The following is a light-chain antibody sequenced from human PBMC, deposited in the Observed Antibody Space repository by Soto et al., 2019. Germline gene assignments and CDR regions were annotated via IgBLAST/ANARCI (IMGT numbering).Light chain of an antibody. CDR1: QSVSSY. Sequence: EIVLTQSPATLSLSPGERATLSCRASQSVSSYLAWYQQKPGQAPRLLLYDASNRATGIPARFSGSGSGTDFTLVISSLEPEDFAVYYCQQRSNWPPWTFGQGTKVEIK. CDR2: DAS. CDR3: QQRSNWPPWT. J-gene: IGKJ1*01. V-gene: IGKV3-11*01.